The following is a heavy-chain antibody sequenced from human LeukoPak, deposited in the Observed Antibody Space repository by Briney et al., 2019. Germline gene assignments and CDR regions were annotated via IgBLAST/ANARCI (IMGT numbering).Heavy chain of an antibody. J-gene: IGHJ4*02. CDR2: INGSGGST. Sequence: GGSLRLSCAASGFTFSSYAMSWVRQAPGKGLEWVSDINGSGGSTYYADSVKGRFTISRDNSKNTLYLQMNGLRAEDTAVYYCAKRIQSAMATGYWGQGALVTVSS. CDR1: GFTFSSYA. D-gene: IGHD5-18*01. CDR3: AKRIQSAMATGY. V-gene: IGHV3-23*01.